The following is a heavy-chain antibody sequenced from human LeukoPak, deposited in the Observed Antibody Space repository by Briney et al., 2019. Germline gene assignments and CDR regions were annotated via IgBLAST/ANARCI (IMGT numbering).Heavy chain of an antibody. D-gene: IGHD4-23*01. J-gene: IGHJ3*02. Sequence: SETLSLTCAVYGGSFSGYYWSWIRQPPGKGLEWIGEINHSGSTNYNPSLKSRVTISVDTSKNQFSLKLSSVTAADTAVYYCARATVVTGDAFDIWGQGTMVTVSS. CDR3: ARATVVTGDAFDI. CDR2: INHSGST. CDR1: GGSFSGYY. V-gene: IGHV4-34*01.